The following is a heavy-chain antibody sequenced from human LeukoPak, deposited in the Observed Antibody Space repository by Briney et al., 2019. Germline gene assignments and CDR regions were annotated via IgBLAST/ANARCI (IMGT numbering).Heavy chain of an antibody. CDR2: INPDSGGT. CDR1: GYTFTGYY. J-gene: IGHJ4*02. D-gene: IGHD1-26*01. CDR3: ARGIVGATDLDY. Sequence: GASVKVSCKASGYTFTGYYMQWVRQAPGQGLEWMGRINPDSGGTNYAQKLQDRVTMTRGTAITTAYMELSSLRSDDTAVYYCARGIVGATDLDYWGQGTLVTVSS. V-gene: IGHV1-2*06.